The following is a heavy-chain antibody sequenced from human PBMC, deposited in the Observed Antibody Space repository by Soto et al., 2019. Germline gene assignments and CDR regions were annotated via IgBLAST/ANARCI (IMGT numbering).Heavy chain of an antibody. CDR3: ARAGLGDGSDY. CDR2: IYYSGST. CDR1: GGCVSSGSYY. J-gene: IGHJ4*02. Sequence: QVQLQESGPGLVKPSETLSLTCTVSGGCVSSGSYYWSWIRQPPGKGLECIGYIYYSGSTKYNPPLKSRVTISVDTSKNQFSLKLSSVTAADTAVYYCARAGLGDGSDYWGQGTLVTVSS. D-gene: IGHD1-26*01. V-gene: IGHV4-61*01.